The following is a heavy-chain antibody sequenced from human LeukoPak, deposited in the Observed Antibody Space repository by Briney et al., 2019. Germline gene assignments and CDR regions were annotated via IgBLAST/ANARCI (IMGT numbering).Heavy chain of an antibody. CDR3: ARVGVAAPNYYYYYMDV. J-gene: IGHJ6*03. V-gene: IGHV1-69*13. CDR1: GGTFTSYA. Sequence: SVKVSCKASGGTFTSYAISWVRQAPGQGLEWMGGIIPIFGTANYAQKFQGRVTITADESTSTAYMELSSLRSEDTAVYYCARVGVAAPNYYYYYMDVWGKGTTVTISS. D-gene: IGHD2-15*01. CDR2: IIPIFGTA.